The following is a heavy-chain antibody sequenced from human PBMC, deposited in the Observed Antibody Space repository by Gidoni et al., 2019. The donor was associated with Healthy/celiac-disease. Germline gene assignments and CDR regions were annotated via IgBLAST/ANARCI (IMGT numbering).Heavy chain of an antibody. CDR2: ISYDGSNK. CDR3: ARDRGYCSGGSCYSGYFDY. Sequence: QVQLVESGGGVVQPGRSLRLSCAASGFTFSSYAMHWVRQAPGKGREWVAVISYDGSNKYYADSVKGRFTISRDNSKNTLYLQMNSLRAEDTAVYYCARDRGYCSGGSCYSGYFDYWGQGTLVTVSS. J-gene: IGHJ4*02. V-gene: IGHV3-30-3*01. D-gene: IGHD2-15*01. CDR1: GFTFSSYA.